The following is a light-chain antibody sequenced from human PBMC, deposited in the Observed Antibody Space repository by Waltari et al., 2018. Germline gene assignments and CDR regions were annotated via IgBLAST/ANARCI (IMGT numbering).Light chain of an antibody. V-gene: IGLV7-46*01. CDR2: DTS. CDR3: LLHYSGPRV. Sequence: QAVVTQEPSVTVSPGGTVTLTCGSSTGAVTSSHYPYWFQQKPGQAPRTLVYDTSNKHSLIPDRFSASVFGGKAALTLSGAQPEDEAEYYCLLHYSGPRVFGGGTKVTVL. CDR1: TGAVTSSHY. J-gene: IGLJ2*01.